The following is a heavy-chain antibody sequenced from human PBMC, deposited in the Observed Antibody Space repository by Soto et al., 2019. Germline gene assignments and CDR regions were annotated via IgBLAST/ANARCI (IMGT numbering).Heavy chain of an antibody. Sequence: QVQLVESGGGVFQPGKSRRLSCATSGFTFRFYDMHWARQAPGKGLEWLEVISRDGNNKDYGDSVKGRFTISRDNSKNTLFLQMNSLRDEDSAVYYCAKDAYTPIRTTAHDAGGLDHWGRGTLVTVSS. CDR2: ISRDGNNK. CDR1: GFTFRFYD. J-gene: IGHJ4*02. D-gene: IGHD4-4*01. CDR3: AKDAYTPIRTTAHDAGGLDH. V-gene: IGHV3-30*18.